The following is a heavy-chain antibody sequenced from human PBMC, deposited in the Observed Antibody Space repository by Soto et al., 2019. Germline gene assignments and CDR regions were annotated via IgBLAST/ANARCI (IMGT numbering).Heavy chain of an antibody. CDR2: ISWNSGSI. D-gene: IGHD6-13*01. CDR3: AKDPDAGYSSSWYDY. Sequence: PGGSLRLSCAASGFTFDDYAMHWVRQAPGKGLEWVSGISWNSGSIGYADSVKGRFTISRDNAKNSLYLQMNSLRAEDTALYYCAKDPDAGYSSSWYDYWGQGTLVTVSS. V-gene: IGHV3-9*01. J-gene: IGHJ4*02. CDR1: GFTFDDYA.